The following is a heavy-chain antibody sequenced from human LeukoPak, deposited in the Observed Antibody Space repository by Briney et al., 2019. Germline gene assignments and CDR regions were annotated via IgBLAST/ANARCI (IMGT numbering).Heavy chain of an antibody. Sequence: SETLSLTCTVSGGSISSYYWSWIRQPAGKGLEWIGRIYTSGSTNYNPSLKSRVTMSVDTSKNQFSLKLSSVTAADTAVYYCARGNKRPTAVWHFDLWGRGTLVTVSS. CDR1: GGSISSYY. D-gene: IGHD6-25*01. CDR2: IYTSGST. CDR3: ARGNKRPTAVWHFDL. J-gene: IGHJ2*01. V-gene: IGHV4-4*07.